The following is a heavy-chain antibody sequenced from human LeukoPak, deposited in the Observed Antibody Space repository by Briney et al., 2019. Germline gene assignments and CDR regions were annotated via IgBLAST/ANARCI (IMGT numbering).Heavy chain of an antibody. CDR2: ISWNSDTI. CDR1: GFAFDDYA. CDR3: AKDFFRNNSGFYHMDV. D-gene: IGHD5-12*01. Sequence: GGSLRLSCAASGFAFDDYAIHWVRQAPGKGLEWVSAISWNSDTIDYADSVKGRFFISRDNAKDSLYLQMNSLRTEDTALYYCAKDFFRNNSGFYHMDVWGKGTTVTVSS. J-gene: IGHJ6*03. V-gene: IGHV3-9*01.